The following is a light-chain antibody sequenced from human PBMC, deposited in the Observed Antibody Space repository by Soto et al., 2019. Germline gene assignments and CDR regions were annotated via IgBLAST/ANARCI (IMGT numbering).Light chain of an antibody. V-gene: IGKV3-15*01. J-gene: IGKJ2*01. Sequence: EIVMTQSTATLSVSPGERATLSCRASQSISSNLAWYQQKPGQATRLLIYGASTRATEIPDRFSGSGSGTEFTLTISSLQSEDFALYYCQQYSSWPPYTFGQGTKLEIK. CDR1: QSISSN. CDR3: QQYSSWPPYT. CDR2: GAS.